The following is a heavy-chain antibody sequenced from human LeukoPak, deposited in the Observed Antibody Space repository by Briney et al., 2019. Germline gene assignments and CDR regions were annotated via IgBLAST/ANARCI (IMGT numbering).Heavy chain of an antibody. J-gene: IGHJ4*02. CDR2: ISGSGGST. V-gene: IGHV3-23*01. CDR3: AKGTHYYDSSGYYYIDY. D-gene: IGHD3-22*01. CDR1: GFTFSSYA. Sequence: QSGGSLRLSCAASGFTFSSYAMSWVRQAPGKGLEWVSAISGSGGSTYYADSVKGRFTISRDNSKNTLYLQMNSLRAEDTAVYYCAKGTHYYDSSGYYYIDYWGQGTLVTVSS.